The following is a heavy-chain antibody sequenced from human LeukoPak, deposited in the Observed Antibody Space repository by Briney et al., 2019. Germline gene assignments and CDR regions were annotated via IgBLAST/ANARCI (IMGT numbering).Heavy chain of an antibody. CDR3: VKDRTPDGYYSVDY. Sequence: GGSLRLSCTASGFTFGTYAMNWVRQAPGEGLQWVALIIGNAATIAYADSVRGRFTISRDNSKNTLYLQMNSLRVEDTAVYYCVKDRTPDGYYSVDYWGQGILVTVSS. D-gene: IGHD3-3*01. J-gene: IGHJ4*02. V-gene: IGHV3-23*01. CDR1: GFTFGTYA. CDR2: IIGNAATI.